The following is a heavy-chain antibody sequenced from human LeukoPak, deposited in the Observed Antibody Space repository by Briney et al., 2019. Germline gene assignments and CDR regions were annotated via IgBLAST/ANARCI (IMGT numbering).Heavy chain of an antibody. CDR3: ALLYYDSSGYSTAYNWFDP. D-gene: IGHD3-22*01. V-gene: IGHV4-31*03. Sequence: SETLSLTCTVSGGSISSGGYSWSWISQHPGKGLEWIGYIYYSGSTYYNPSLKSRVTISVDTSKNQFSLKLSSVTAADTAVYYCALLYYDSSGYSTAYNWFDPWGQGTLVTVSS. CDR2: IYYSGST. CDR1: GGSISSGGYS. J-gene: IGHJ5*02.